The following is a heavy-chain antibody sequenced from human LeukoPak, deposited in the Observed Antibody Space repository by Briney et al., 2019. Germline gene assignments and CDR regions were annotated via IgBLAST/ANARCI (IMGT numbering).Heavy chain of an antibody. CDR2: IYYSGST. CDR1: GGSISSYY. J-gene: IGHJ4*02. Sequence: PSETLSLTCTVSGGSISSYYWSWIRQPPGKGLEWIGYIYYSGSTNYNPSLKSRVTISVDTSKNQFSLKLSSVTAADTAVYYCARDGYYASDSFYFDYWGQGTLVTVSS. V-gene: IGHV4-59*01. CDR3: ARDGYYASDSFYFDY. D-gene: IGHD3-10*01.